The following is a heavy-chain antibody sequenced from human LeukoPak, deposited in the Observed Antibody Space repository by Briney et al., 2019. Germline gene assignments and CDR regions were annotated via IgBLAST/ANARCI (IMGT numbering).Heavy chain of an antibody. Sequence: GGSLRLSCAASGFTFDDYVMHWARQAPGKGLEWVSGISWNSGSIGYADSVKGRFTISRDNAKNSLYLQMNSLRGEDMALYYCAKGLVGSSIADFFDYWGQGILVTVSS. V-gene: IGHV3-9*03. CDR1: GFTFDDYV. CDR2: ISWNSGSI. D-gene: IGHD6-6*01. J-gene: IGHJ4*02. CDR3: AKGLVGSSIADFFDY.